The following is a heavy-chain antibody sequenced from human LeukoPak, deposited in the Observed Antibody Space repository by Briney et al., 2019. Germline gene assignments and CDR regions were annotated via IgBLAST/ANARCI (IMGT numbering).Heavy chain of an antibody. D-gene: IGHD6-19*01. Sequence: RASVTVSCKASGYNFIDYHMHWVRQAPGQGLEWMGWSNPNSGGTNYAQKFQGRVTMTRDTSISTAYMELNRLRSDDTAVYYCARDRIAMAGTGDGFDIWGQGTMVTVSS. CDR3: ARDRIAMAGTGDGFDI. V-gene: IGHV1-2*02. J-gene: IGHJ3*02. CDR1: GYNFIDYH. CDR2: SNPNSGGT.